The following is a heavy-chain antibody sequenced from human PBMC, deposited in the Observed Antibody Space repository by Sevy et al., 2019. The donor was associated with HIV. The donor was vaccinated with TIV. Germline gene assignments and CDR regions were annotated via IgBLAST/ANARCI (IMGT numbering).Heavy chain of an antibody. V-gene: IGHV1-2*02. J-gene: IGHJ4*02. CDR1: GHTFTDYF. D-gene: IGHD5-18*01. Sequence: ASVKVSCKASGHTFTDYFMHWVRQAPGQGLEWMGWINPDSGDTKYAQKFHGRVTLTRDTSSSTAYMELSRLKSDDTAVYYCASPGAYRYGSLLDYWGQGTLVTVSS. CDR3: ASPGAYRYGSLLDY. CDR2: INPDSGDT.